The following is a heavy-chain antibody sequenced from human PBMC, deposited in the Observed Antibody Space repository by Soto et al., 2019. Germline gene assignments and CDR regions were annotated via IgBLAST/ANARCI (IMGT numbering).Heavy chain of an antibody. J-gene: IGHJ4*02. V-gene: IGHV1-18*01. Sequence: QVQLVQSGAEVKKPGASVKVSCKASGYTFTSYAFSWVRQAPGQGLEWMGWISAYNGNKNYAQKLQGRGTMTKDTSTSSADMELRSLRSYDTAVYYFARDLAAAGPFDYWGQVTLVTVSS. CDR3: ARDLAAAGPFDY. CDR1: GYTFTSYA. D-gene: IGHD6-13*01. CDR2: ISAYNGNK.